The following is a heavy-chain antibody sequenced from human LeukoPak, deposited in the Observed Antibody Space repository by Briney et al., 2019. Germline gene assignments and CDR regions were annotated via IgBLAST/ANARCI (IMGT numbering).Heavy chain of an antibody. CDR2: INRDGSTT. J-gene: IGHJ4*02. CDR3: ARDKKSGESSEIDY. D-gene: IGHD3-10*01. Sequence: GRSLRISCAGAGCTVSNYWVHWVRQAPGKGLVWVSRINRDGSTTKYADSVKGRFTVSRDNAKNTLNLQMNSLRAEDTAVYYCARDKKSGESSEIDYWGQGTLVTVSS. CDR1: GCTVSNYW. V-gene: IGHV3-74*03.